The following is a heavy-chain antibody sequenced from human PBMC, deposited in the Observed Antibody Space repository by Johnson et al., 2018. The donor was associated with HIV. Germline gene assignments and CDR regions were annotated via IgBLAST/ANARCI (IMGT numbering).Heavy chain of an antibody. J-gene: IGHJ3*02. CDR3: AREEGNYILTRGDAFDI. Sequence: QMLLVESGGGVVQPGRSLRLSCAASGFTFSSYAMHWVRQAPGKGLEWVAVISYDGSNKYYADSVKGRFTISRDNSKNTLYLQMNSLRAEDTAVYYCAREEGNYILTRGDAFDIWGQGTMVTVSS. V-gene: IGHV3-30*04. D-gene: IGHD3-9*01. CDR1: GFTFSSYA. CDR2: ISYDGSNK.